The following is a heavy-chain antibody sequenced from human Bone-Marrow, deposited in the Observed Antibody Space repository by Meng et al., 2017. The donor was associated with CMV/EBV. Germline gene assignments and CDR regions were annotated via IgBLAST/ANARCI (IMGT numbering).Heavy chain of an antibody. D-gene: IGHD4-17*01. Sequence: ASVKVSCKASGYSFTGSYIHWVRQAPGQGLEWMGWINPSSAATNHARNFQGRVTMTRDTSVTTAYMELSRLRSDDTALYYCARGLRGGYYYYYGMDVWGQGTTVTVSS. CDR2: INPSSAAT. J-gene: IGHJ6*02. CDR3: ARGLRGGYYYYYGMDV. CDR1: GYSFTGSY. V-gene: IGHV1-2*02.